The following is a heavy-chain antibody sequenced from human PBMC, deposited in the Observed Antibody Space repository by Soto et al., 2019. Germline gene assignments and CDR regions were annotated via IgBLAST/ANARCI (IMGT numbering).Heavy chain of an antibody. V-gene: IGHV4-31*03. CDR1: GASISSGGYY. CDR2: IFYTGNT. CDR3: ARENKCDASILDV. J-gene: IGHJ6*02. Sequence: PSETLSLTCTVSGASISSGGYYWSWVRQRPGQGLEWMGYIFYTGNTFYNPSLKSRLSILVDTSKTQFSLRLSSVTAADTAVYYCARENKCDASILDVWGQGTTVTVSS.